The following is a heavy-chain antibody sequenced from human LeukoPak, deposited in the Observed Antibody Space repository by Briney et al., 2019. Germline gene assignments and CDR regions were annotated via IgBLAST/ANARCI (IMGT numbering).Heavy chain of an antibody. CDR1: GGFHSCFY. D-gene: IGHD2-2*01. CDR3: TREKLLAGPHFEH. V-gene: IGHV4-59*01. Sequence: SETLSLTCAVSGGFHSCFYWRWIRQPRGRGLEGVGYIYHGGTTMYNPSLKSRVTVSVDTSKNQFSLRLTSVTAADTAIYYCTREKLLAGPHFEHWGRGLLVSVSS. CDR2: IYHGGTT. J-gene: IGHJ4*02.